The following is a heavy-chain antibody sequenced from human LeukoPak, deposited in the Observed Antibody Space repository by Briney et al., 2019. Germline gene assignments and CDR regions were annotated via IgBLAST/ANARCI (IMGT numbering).Heavy chain of an antibody. Sequence: SETLSLTCTVSGGSISSHYWSWIRQPPGKGLEWIGYIYYSGSTNYNPSLKSRVTISVDTSKNQFSLKLSSATAADTAVYYCARTPDWGSFDYWGQGTLVTVSS. CDR1: GGSISSHY. V-gene: IGHV4-59*11. J-gene: IGHJ4*02. CDR2: IYYSGST. CDR3: ARTPDWGSFDY. D-gene: IGHD7-27*01.